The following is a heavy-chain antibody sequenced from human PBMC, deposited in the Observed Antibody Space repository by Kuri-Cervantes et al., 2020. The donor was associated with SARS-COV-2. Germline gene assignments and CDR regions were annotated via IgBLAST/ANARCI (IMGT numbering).Heavy chain of an antibody. V-gene: IGHV1-2*06. J-gene: IGHJ4*02. CDR1: GYTFTGYY. D-gene: IGHD6-6*01. CDR3: ARGRLSSDYFDY. Sequence: ASVKVSCKASGYTFTGYYMHWVRQAPGQGLEWMGRINPNSGGTNYAQKFQGRVTMTRDTSISTAYMELSRLRSDDTAVYYCARGRLSSDYFDYWGQGTLVTVSS. CDR2: INPNSGGT.